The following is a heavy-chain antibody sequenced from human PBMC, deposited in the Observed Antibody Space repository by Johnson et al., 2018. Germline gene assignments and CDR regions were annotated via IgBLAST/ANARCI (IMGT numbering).Heavy chain of an antibody. CDR1: GGSISSYY. Sequence: QVQLQESGPGLVKPSETLSLTCTVSGGSISSYYWSWIRQPPGKGLEWIGYIYYSGSTNYNPSLKSRVTISVDTSKNQFSLKLSSVTAADTAVYYWAKEGWFGGNYYYYMDVWGKGTTVTVSS. CDR3: AKEGWFGGNYYYYMDV. CDR2: IYYSGST. D-gene: IGHD3-10*01. J-gene: IGHJ6*03. V-gene: IGHV4-59*01.